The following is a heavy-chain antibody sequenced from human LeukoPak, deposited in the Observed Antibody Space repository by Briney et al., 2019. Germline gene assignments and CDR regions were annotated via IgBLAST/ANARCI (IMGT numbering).Heavy chain of an antibody. CDR1: NASISSNTYY. Sequence: SETLSLTCTVSNASISSNTYYRAWIRQPPGKGLEYIGSINYRGSTYHNPSLKSRVTLSVDTSKNQFSLKLNSVTAADTAVYFCARGPYSYDSSGAFDIWGQGTMVTVSS. V-gene: IGHV4-39*07. D-gene: IGHD3-22*01. CDR3: ARGPYSYDSSGAFDI. CDR2: INYRGST. J-gene: IGHJ3*02.